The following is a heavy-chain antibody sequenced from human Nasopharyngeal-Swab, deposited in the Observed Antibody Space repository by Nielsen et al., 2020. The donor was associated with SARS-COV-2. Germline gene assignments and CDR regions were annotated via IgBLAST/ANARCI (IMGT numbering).Heavy chain of an antibody. CDR3: ARDPTDGDIDY. V-gene: IGHV3-48*03. CDR2: ITQSGSTT. J-gene: IGHJ4*02. Sequence: GESLKISCEASGFTFSSYQLNWVRQAPGKGLEWVAYITQSGSTTYYSDSVKGRFTISGDNAKNSLYLQMSSLSAEDTAVYYCARDPTDGDIDYWGQGTLVTVSS. CDR1: GFTFSSYQ. D-gene: IGHD4-17*01.